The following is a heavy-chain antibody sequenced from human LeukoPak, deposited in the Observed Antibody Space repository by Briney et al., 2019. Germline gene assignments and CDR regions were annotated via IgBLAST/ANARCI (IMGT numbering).Heavy chain of an antibody. V-gene: IGHV3-30*02. CDR1: GFTFSDYG. CDR3: AKEGTASKPSDLDY. J-gene: IGHJ4*02. D-gene: IGHD1/OR15-1a*01. CDR2: IRFDGSDQ. Sequence: GGSLRLSCAASGFTFSDYGIHWVRQAPGRWLEWVAFIRFDGSDQYYADSVKGRFTISRDNSKNKLFLQMNSLRPDDTAVYYCAKEGTASKPSDLDYWGQGTLVTVSS.